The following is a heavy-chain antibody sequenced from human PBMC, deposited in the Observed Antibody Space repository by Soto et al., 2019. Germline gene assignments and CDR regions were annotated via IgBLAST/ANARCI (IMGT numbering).Heavy chain of an antibody. Sequence: GGLLLACSASGFTFSTYSMIWVRQAPEKGLEWVSYISGSSAFIYYADSMKGRFTISRDNAKNSLYLQMNSLRAEDTAVYYCARDKGITGTVDYWGQGTLVTVYS. D-gene: IGHD1-20*01. CDR2: ISGSSAFI. V-gene: IGHV3-21*01. J-gene: IGHJ4*02. CDR3: ARDKGITGTVDY. CDR1: GFTFSTYS.